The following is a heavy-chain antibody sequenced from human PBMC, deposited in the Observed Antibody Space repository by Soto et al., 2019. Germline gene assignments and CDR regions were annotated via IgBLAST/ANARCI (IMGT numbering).Heavy chain of an antibody. D-gene: IGHD2-8*01. CDR3: AKDMLLSFDYYYYGMDV. CDR1: GFAFSTYA. J-gene: IGHJ6*02. CDR2: ISGSGART. Sequence: EVQLLESGGTLVQPGGSLRLSCAASGFAFSTYAMNWVRQAPGKGLEWVSAISGSGARTYYADSVKGRFTISRDNSKNTLYLQMSSLRVEDTAVYYCAKDMLLSFDYYYYGMDVWGQGTTVTVSS. V-gene: IGHV3-23*01.